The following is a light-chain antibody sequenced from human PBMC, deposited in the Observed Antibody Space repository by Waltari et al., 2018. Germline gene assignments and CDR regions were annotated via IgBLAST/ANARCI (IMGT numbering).Light chain of an antibody. Sequence: DIQMTQSPSSLSASVGDRVTFTCRASQGIRNDLGWYQQKPGKPPKRLIYTASTLQSGVPSRFSGTGSGTEFTLTISSLQPEDFATYYCLQHTYQWTFGQGTKVEIK. V-gene: IGKV1-17*01. CDR2: TAS. J-gene: IGKJ1*01. CDR1: QGIRND. CDR3: LQHTYQWT.